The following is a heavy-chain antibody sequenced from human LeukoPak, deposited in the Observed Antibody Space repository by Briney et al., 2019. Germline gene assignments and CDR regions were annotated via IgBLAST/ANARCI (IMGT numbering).Heavy chain of an antibody. CDR1: GYTFTSYG. CDR3: ARLPLGYCSGGSCYPPDY. J-gene: IGHJ4*02. V-gene: IGHV1-18*01. CDR2: ISAYNGNT. Sequence: ASVKVSCKASGYTFTSYGISWVRQAPGQGLEWMGWISAYNGNTDYAQRLQGRVTMTTDTSTSTAYMELRSLRSDDTAVYYCARLPLGYCSGGSCYPPDYWGQGTLVTVSS. D-gene: IGHD2-15*01.